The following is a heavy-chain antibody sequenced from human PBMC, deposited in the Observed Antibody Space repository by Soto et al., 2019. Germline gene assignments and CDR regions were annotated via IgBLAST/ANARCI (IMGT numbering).Heavy chain of an antibody. CDR1: GFTFGLYS. Sequence: EVQLVEPGGGLVQPGGSLRLSCAASGFTFGLYSMSWVRQAPGKGLEWVSYISRSSTGIHYADSVKGRFTISRDDATNSMHLQMNSLRDGDTAVYYCARAVTWGLDVWGQGTTVSISS. V-gene: IGHV3-48*02. D-gene: IGHD3-10*01. CDR2: ISRSSTGI. J-gene: IGHJ6*02. CDR3: ARAVTWGLDV.